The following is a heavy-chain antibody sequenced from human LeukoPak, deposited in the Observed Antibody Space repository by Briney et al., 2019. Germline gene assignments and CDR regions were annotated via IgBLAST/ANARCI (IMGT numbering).Heavy chain of an antibody. V-gene: IGHV3-73*01. CDR3: TRRLWSKLGTYYYYYMDV. D-gene: IGHD3-10*01. Sequence: GGSLKLSCAASGFTFSGSAMHWVRQASGKGLEWVGRIRSKANSYATAYAASVKGRFTISRDDSKNTAYLQMNSLKTEDTAVYYCTRRLWSKLGTYYYYYMDVWGKGTTVTVSS. J-gene: IGHJ6*03. CDR1: GFTFSGSA. CDR2: IRSKANSYAT.